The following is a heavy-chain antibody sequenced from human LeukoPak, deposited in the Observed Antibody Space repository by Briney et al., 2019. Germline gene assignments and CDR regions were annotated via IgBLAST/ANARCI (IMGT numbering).Heavy chain of an antibody. J-gene: IGHJ3*02. CDR1: GFTFSSYE. D-gene: IGHD5-24*01. CDR3: ATETENRNYDAFDI. Sequence: GSLRLSCAASGFTFSSYEMNWVRQAPGKGLEWVSYISGGGTTIFYADSVKGRFTISRDNAKNSLYLHMNSLSAEDTAVYFCATETENRNYDAFDIWGQGTTVTVSS. CDR2: ISGGGTTI. V-gene: IGHV3-48*03.